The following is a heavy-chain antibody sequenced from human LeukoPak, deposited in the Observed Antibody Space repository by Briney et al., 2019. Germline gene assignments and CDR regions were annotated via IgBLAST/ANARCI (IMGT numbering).Heavy chain of an antibody. Sequence: GGSLRLSCAASGFTFSSYSMNWVRQAPGKGLEWLSYISTSNSNIYYADSVRGRFTISRDNAKNSLYLQMNSLRDEDTAVYYCARDPDSHYYDSSGPVGYFDYWGQGTLVTVSS. CDR2: ISTSNSNI. D-gene: IGHD3-22*01. CDR1: GFTFSSYS. J-gene: IGHJ4*02. CDR3: ARDPDSHYYDSSGPVGYFDY. V-gene: IGHV3-48*02.